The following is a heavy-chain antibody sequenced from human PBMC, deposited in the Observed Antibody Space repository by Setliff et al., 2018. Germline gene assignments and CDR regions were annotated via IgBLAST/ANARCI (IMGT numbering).Heavy chain of an antibody. CDR1: GGSVNSGSYY. CDR2: LHTSGST. D-gene: IGHD1-26*01. CDR3: ARDNTILGATDH. J-gene: IGHJ5*02. V-gene: IGHV4-61*02. Sequence: PSETLSLTCTVSGGSVNSGSYYWSWTRQSTERGLEWLGRLHTSGSTTYNPALNSRVTISVDTSTNQFSLRLTSLTAADTAVYFCARDNTILGATDHWGQGTLVTVSS.